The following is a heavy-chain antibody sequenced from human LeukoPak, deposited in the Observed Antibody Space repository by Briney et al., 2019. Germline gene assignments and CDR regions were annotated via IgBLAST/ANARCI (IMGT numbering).Heavy chain of an antibody. CDR3: AKRSYDFWSGYTTAPIDY. Sequence: GGSLRPSCAASGFTFSTYGMHWVRQAPGKGLEWVALISYDGNNKYYADSVKGRFTISRDNSKNTLYLQMNSLRAEDTAVYYCAKRSYDFWSGYTTAPIDYWGQGTLVTVSS. D-gene: IGHD3-3*01. CDR1: GFTFSTYG. V-gene: IGHV3-30*18. CDR2: ISYDGNNK. J-gene: IGHJ4*02.